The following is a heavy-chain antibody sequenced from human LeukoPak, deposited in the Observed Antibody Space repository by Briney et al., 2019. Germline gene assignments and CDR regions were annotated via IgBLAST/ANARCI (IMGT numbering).Heavy chain of an antibody. J-gene: IGHJ6*03. D-gene: IGHD2-15*01. CDR1: GRSISSGNYY. CDR3: ARDRSGNECYYYYMDV. V-gene: IGHV4-61*02. Sequence: SQTLSLTCSVSGRSISSGNYYWTWIRQPAGKGLEWIGRVSTTGNTNYNPSLKSRVTISVDTSKSQFSLRLTSVTAADTAVYYCARDRSGNECYYYYMDVWGKGATVTVSS. CDR2: VSTTGNT.